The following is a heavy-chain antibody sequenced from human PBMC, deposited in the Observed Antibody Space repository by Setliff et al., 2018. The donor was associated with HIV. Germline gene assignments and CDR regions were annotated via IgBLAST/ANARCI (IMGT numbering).Heavy chain of an antibody. J-gene: IGHJ4*02. CDR3: ASARIPTGGVSTSLDY. Sequence: GGSLRLSCAASGFTLSSYSMVWVRQAPGKGLEWISYISSGDSKLYYAGSVRGRFTISRDNVGNSLYLQMNSLRPEDTAVYHCASARIPTGGVSTSLDYWGQGTQVTISS. CDR2: ISSGDSKL. D-gene: IGHD3-3*01. CDR1: GFTLSSYS. V-gene: IGHV3-48*01.